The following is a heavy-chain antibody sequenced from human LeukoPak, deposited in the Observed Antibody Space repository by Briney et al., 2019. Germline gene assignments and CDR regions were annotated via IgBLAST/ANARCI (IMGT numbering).Heavy chain of an antibody. J-gene: IGHJ4*02. CDR1: GYTFTGYY. D-gene: IGHD3-22*01. CDR3: ARADTYYYDSSGYYTY. V-gene: IGHV1-2*02. Sequence: GASVKVSCTASGYTFTGYYMHWVRQAPGQGLEWMGWINPNSGGTNYAQKFQGRVTMTRDTSISTAYMELSRLRSDDTAVYYCARADTYYYDSSGYYTYWGQGTLVTVSS. CDR2: INPNSGGT.